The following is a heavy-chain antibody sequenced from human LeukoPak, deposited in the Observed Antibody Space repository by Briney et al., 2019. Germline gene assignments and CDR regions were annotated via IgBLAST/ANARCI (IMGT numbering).Heavy chain of an antibody. Sequence: GGSLRLSCAASGFAFNSYSMNWVRQAPGKGLEWVSSISSSSSYIYYADSVKGRFTISRDNAKNSLYLQMNSLRAEDTAVYYCANTAMVTLYYFDYWGQGTLVTVSS. D-gene: IGHD5-18*01. V-gene: IGHV3-21*01. CDR1: GFAFNSYS. J-gene: IGHJ4*02. CDR3: ANTAMVTLYYFDY. CDR2: ISSSSSYI.